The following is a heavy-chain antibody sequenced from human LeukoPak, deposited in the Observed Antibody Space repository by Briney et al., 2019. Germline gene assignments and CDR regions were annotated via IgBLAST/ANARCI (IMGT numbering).Heavy chain of an antibody. J-gene: IGHJ6*02. CDR1: GFIVSSRY. CDR2: IYSGVGT. Sequence: GGSLRLSYAASGFIVSSRYMSWVRQAPGKGLEWVSAIYSGVGTNYADSVKGRFTISRDNSRNTLYLQMNSLRAEDTAVYYCVRAENGMDVWGRGTAVTVS. CDR3: VRAENGMDV. V-gene: IGHV3-53*01.